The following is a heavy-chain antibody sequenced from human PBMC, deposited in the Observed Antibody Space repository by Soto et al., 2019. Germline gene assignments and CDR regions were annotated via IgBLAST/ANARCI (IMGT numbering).Heavy chain of an antibody. J-gene: IGHJ6*02. CDR1: GFTFSSYG. V-gene: IGHV3-33*01. CDR2: IWYDGSNK. D-gene: IGHD6-6*01. CDR3: ARDYIAARTRRRGMDV. Sequence: GGSLRLSCAASGFTFSSYGMHWVRQAPGKGLEWVAVIWYDGSNKYYADSVKGRFTISRDNSKNTLYLQMNSLRAEDTAVYYCARDYIAARTRRRGMDVWGQGTTVTVSS.